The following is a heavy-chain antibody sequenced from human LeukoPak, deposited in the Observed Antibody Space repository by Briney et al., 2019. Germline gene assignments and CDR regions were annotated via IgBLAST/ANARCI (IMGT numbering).Heavy chain of an antibody. D-gene: IGHD4-11*01. J-gene: IGHJ5*02. CDR3: ARSRQAVNWFDP. CDR2: VYYSGST. Sequence: PSETLSLTCTVSGDSFSSGGFYWRWIRQHPGKGPEWIGYVYYSGSTYYNPSLKSRVTMSVDPSKSQFSLRLSSVTAADTAVHYCARSRQAVNWFDPWGQGTLVTASS. V-gene: IGHV4-31*03. CDR1: GDSFSSGGFY.